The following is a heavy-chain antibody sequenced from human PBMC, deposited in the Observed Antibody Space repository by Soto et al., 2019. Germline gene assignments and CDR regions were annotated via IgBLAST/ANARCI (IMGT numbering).Heavy chain of an antibody. CDR2: ISCNSDTV. D-gene: IGHD3-22*01. CDR3: ARDSGNYYDSSGFVDY. Sequence: GGSLRLSCAASGFTFDDFAMHWVRQVPGKGLEWVAGISCNSDTVDYADSVKGRFTISRDNSKNTLYLQMNSLRAEDTAVYYCARDSGNYYDSSGFVDYWGQGTLVTVSS. CDR1: GFTFDDFA. J-gene: IGHJ4*02. V-gene: IGHV3-9*01.